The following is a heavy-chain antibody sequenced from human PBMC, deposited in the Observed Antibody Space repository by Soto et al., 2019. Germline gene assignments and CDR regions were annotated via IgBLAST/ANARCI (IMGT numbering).Heavy chain of an antibody. J-gene: IGHJ5*02. CDR3: ARVVPGAEAWFGT. V-gene: IGHV1-18*01. CDR1: GYTFSNYG. Sequence: ASVKVSCKTSGYTFSNYGITWVRQAPGQPLEWLGWISLYSDGTNYAQKFQGRVSMTTDTSTTTAYMELRSLRSDDTAVYYCARVVPGAEAWFGTWGQGTLVTVSS. D-gene: IGHD2-2*01. CDR2: ISLYSDGT.